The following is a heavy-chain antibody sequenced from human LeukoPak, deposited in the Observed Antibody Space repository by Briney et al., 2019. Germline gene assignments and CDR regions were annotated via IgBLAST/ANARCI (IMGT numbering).Heavy chain of an antibody. CDR3: AKFWMRHGSGSPFDY. CDR2: ISGSGGST. CDR1: GFTFSSYA. J-gene: IGHJ4*02. D-gene: IGHD5-12*01. V-gene: IGHV3-23*01. Sequence: QSGGSLRLSCAASGFTFSSYAMSWVRQAPGKGLEWVSAISGSGGSTYYADSVKGRFTISRDNSKNTLYLQMNSLRAEDTAVYYCAKFWMRHGSGSPFDYWGQGTLVTVSS.